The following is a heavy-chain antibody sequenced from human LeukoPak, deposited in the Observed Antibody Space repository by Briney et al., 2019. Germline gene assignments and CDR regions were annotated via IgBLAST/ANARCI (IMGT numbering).Heavy chain of an antibody. CDR2: INHSGST. J-gene: IGHJ1*01. V-gene: IGHV4-34*01. CDR1: GGSFSGYY. D-gene: IGHD3-22*01. CDR3: ARVVDDSIGYYCSRHEYFQH. Sequence: SETLSLTCAVYGGSFSGYYWSWIRQPPGKGLEWIGEINHSGSTNYNPSLKSRVTISVDTSKNQFSLKLSSVTAADTAVYYCARVVDDSIGYYCSRHEYFQHWGQGTLVTVSS.